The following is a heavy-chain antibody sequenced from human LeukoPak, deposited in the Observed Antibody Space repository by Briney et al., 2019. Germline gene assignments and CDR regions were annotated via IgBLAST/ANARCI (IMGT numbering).Heavy chain of an antibody. J-gene: IGHJ5*02. CDR2: INHSGST. Sequence: KPSETLSLTCAVYGGSFSGYYWSWIRQPPGKGLEWIGEINHSGSTNYNPSLKSRVTISVDTSKNQFPLKLSSVTAADTAVYYCARGRKGPIVVVPAAPFDPWGQGTLVTVSS. V-gene: IGHV4-34*01. CDR3: ARGRKGPIVVVPAAPFDP. CDR1: GGSFSGYY. D-gene: IGHD2-2*01.